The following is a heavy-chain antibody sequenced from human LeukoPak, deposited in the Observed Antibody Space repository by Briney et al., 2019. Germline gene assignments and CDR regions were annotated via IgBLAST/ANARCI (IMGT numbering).Heavy chain of an antibody. CDR3: ARDFLLQSEGLFDY. D-gene: IGHD4-11*01. CDR1: GGSISRYY. CDR2: FYISGST. Sequence: SDTLSLTCTVSGGSISRYYWSWLRQPAGKGLEWIGRFYISGSTNYNPSRKSRATMSVDTSKNQFSLRLNSVTAADTAVYYCARDFLLQSEGLFDYWGQGTLVTVSS. J-gene: IGHJ4*02. V-gene: IGHV4-4*07.